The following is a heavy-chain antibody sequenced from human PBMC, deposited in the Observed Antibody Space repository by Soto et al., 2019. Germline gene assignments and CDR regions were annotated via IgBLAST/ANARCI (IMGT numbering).Heavy chain of an antibody. CDR3: ARGITGTTFSYYYYGMDV. J-gene: IGHJ6*02. D-gene: IGHD1-20*01. CDR1: GGTFSSYA. CDR2: IIPIFGTA. V-gene: IGHV1-69*01. Sequence: QVQLVQSGAEVKKPGSSVKVSCKASGGTFSSYAISWVGQAPGQGLEWMGGIIPIFGTANYAQKFQGRVTITADESTSTAYMELSSLRSEDTADYYCARGITGTTFSYYYYGMDVWGQGTTVTVSS.